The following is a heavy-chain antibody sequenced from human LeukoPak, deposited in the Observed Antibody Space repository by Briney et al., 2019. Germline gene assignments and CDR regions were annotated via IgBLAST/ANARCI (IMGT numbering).Heavy chain of an antibody. J-gene: IGHJ4*02. CDR3: ARDRIPYWSGHQGYFDY. V-gene: IGHV4-59*01. CDR1: GGSISSYY. D-gene: IGHD3-3*01. Sequence: SETLSLTCTVSGGSISSYYWSWIRQSPGKGLEWIGYIYYSGSTNYNPSLKSRVTMSVDTSKNQFSLKLSSVTAADTAVYYCARDRIPYWSGHQGYFDYWGQGTLVTVSS. CDR2: IYYSGST.